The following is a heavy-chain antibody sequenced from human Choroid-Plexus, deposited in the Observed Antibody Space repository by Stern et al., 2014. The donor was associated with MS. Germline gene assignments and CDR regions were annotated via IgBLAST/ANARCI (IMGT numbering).Heavy chain of an antibody. J-gene: IGHJ5*02. V-gene: IGHV3-30*18. CDR1: GFTFGSCA. CDR2: VSHDGSYK. CDR3: AKDRQYLTYFFDH. Sequence: DQLVASGGGVVQPGRPLRLSCVASGFTFGSCAMHWVRQAPGKGLEWVGGVSHDGSYKYYADSVKGRFTISRDNSQNTLYMQMSSLRPEDTAVYYCAKDRQYLTYFFDHWGQGSLVTVSS. D-gene: IGHD2/OR15-2a*01.